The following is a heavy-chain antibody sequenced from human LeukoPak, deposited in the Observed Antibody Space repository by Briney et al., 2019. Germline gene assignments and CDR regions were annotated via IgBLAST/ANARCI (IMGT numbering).Heavy chain of an antibody. V-gene: IGHV4-38-2*01. CDR3: ARLRSGYSSTFYYFDY. J-gene: IGHJ4*02. CDR2: IYHSGST. CDR1: GYSISSGYY. Sequence: SGTLSLTCAVSGYSISSGYYWGWIRQPPGKGLEWIGNIYHSGSTSYNSSLKSRVTISVDTSKNQFSLKLSSVTAADTAVYYCARLRSGYSSTFYYFDYWGQGTLVTVSS. D-gene: IGHD6-13*01.